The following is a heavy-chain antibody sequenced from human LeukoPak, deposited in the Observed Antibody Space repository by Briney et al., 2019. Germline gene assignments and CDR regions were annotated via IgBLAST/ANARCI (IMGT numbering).Heavy chain of an antibody. V-gene: IGHV1-69*05. CDR3: ASPPPYGDYVVFDY. D-gene: IGHD4-17*01. Sequence: SVKVSCKASGGTFSSYANSWVRQAPGQGLEWMGGIIPIFGTANYAQKFQGRVTITTDESTSTAYMELSSLRSEDTAVYYCASPPPYGDYVVFDYWGQGTLVTVSS. CDR1: GGTFSSYA. J-gene: IGHJ4*02. CDR2: IIPIFGTA.